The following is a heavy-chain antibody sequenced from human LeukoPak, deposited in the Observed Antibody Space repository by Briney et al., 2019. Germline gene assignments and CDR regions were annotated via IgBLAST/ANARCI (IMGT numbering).Heavy chain of an antibody. J-gene: IGHJ3*02. Sequence: PSETLSLTCTVSTGSVSSGTYYWSWIRQPPGKGLEWIGYMYYNGSTNYNPSLKSRVTISVDTSKKRFSLKLSSVTAADMATYYCARAPRVTMIIVTPGAFDMWGQGTMVTVSS. CDR3: ARAPRVTMIIVTPGAFDM. CDR1: TGSVSSGTYY. V-gene: IGHV4-61*01. D-gene: IGHD3-22*01. CDR2: MYYNGST.